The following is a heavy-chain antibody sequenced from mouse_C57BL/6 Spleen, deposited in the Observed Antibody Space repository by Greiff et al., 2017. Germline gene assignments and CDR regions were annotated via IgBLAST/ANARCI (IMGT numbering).Heavy chain of an antibody. Sequence: EVKLVESGGDLVKPGGSLKLSCAASGFTFSSYGMSWVRQTPDTRLEWVATISSGGSYTYYPDRVKGRFTISRDNAKNTLYLQMRSRKSEDTDMYYCERWIDYHGSSTQGWFAYWGQGTLVTVSA. CDR3: ERWIDYHGSSTQGWFAY. V-gene: IGHV5-6*02. CDR1: GFTFSSYG. D-gene: IGHD1-1*01. CDR2: ISSGGSYT. J-gene: IGHJ3*01.